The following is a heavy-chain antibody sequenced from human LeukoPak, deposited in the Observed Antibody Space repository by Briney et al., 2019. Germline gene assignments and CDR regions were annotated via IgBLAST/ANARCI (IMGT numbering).Heavy chain of an antibody. CDR3: ATAGGDGSRMGFDP. Sequence: PGGSLRLSCADSGFTFSRYWMHWVRQTPGKGLVWVSCISADGSVTRYADSVKGRFTIPRDNTKSTLYLQMHSLRAEDTAVYYCATAGGDGSRMGFDPWGQGTLVTVSS. V-gene: IGHV3-74*01. CDR1: GFTFSRYW. J-gene: IGHJ5*02. CDR2: ISADGSVT. D-gene: IGHD2-15*01.